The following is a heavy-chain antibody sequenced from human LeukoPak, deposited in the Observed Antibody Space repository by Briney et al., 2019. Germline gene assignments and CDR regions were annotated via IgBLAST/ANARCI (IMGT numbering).Heavy chain of an antibody. CDR3: ARGTGLQQNGSFDY. CDR2: IYYSGST. CDR1: GGSISSGDYY. V-gene: IGHV4-31*03. J-gene: IGHJ4*02. D-gene: IGHD5-24*01. Sequence: SETLSLTCTVSGGSISSGDYYWSWIRQHPGKGLEWIGYIYYSGSTYYNPSLKSRVTISVDTSKNQFSLKLSSVTAAYTAVYYCARGTGLQQNGSFDYWGQGTLVTVSS.